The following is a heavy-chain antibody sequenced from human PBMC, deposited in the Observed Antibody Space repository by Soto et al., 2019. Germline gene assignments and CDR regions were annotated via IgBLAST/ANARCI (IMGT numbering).Heavy chain of an antibody. Sequence: GGSLRLSFAASGFTFSSYGMHWVRQAPGKGLEWVAVISYDGSNKYYADSVKGRFTISRDNSKNTLYLQMNSLRAEDTAVYYSLKAFSIVARFDYWGQGTLVTGSS. V-gene: IGHV3-30*18. CDR2: ISYDGSNK. CDR1: GFTFSSYG. CDR3: LKAFSIVARFDY. J-gene: IGHJ4*02. D-gene: IGHD5-12*01.